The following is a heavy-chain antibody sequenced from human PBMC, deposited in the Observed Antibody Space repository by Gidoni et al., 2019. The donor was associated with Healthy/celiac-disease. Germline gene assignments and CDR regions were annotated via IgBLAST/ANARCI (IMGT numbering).Heavy chain of an antibody. D-gene: IGHD3-22*01. CDR1: GFTFSSYS. J-gene: IGHJ3*02. CDR2: ISSSSSYI. Sequence: EVQLVESGGGLVKPGGSLRLSCAASGFTFSSYSMNWVSQAPGKGLEWVSSISSSSSYIYYADSVKGRFTISRDNAKNSLYLQMNSLRAEDTAVYYCARDSTWADITMITFSTHPHAFDIWGQGTMVTVSS. V-gene: IGHV3-21*01. CDR3: ARDSTWADITMITFSTHPHAFDI.